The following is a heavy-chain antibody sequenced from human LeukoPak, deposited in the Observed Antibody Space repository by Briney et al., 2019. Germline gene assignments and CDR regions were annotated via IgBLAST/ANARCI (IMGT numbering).Heavy chain of an antibody. CDR3: ARDKPATSCYDY. Sequence: SETLSLTCTVSGGSISSYYWSWIRQPPGKGLEWIGYIYYSGSTNYNPSLKSRVTISVDKSKNQFSLKLSSVTAADTAVYYCARDKPATSCYDYWGQGTLVTVSS. CDR1: GGSISSYY. J-gene: IGHJ4*02. V-gene: IGHV4-59*01. CDR2: IYYSGST. D-gene: IGHD2-2*01.